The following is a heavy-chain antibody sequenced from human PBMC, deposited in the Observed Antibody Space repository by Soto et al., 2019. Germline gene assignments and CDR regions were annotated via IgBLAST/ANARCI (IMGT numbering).Heavy chain of an antibody. V-gene: IGHV3-7*01. CDR2: IKQDGSEK. CDR3: TKQQRVQDDAFDI. D-gene: IGHD6-13*01. Sequence: QPGGSLRLSCAASGFTFSSYWMSWVRQAPGKGLEWVANIKQDGSEKYYVDSVKGRFTISRDNAKNSLYLQMNSLRAEDTAVYYCTKQQRVQDDAFDIWGQGTMVTVSS. J-gene: IGHJ3*02. CDR1: GFTFSSYW.